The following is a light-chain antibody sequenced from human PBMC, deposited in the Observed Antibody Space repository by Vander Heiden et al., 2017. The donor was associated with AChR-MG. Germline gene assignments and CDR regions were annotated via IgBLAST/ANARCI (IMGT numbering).Light chain of an antibody. CDR3: QSYDDTNHGV. Sequence: NFVLTQPHSVSESPGKTVTISCTRSGGSIASNYVQWYQQRPGSAPTTVIFDDNHRPSGVPDRFSGSIDSSSNSASLIISGLKTEDEADYYCQSYDDTNHGVFGGGTKLTVL. CDR1: GGSIASNY. V-gene: IGLV6-57*03. J-gene: IGLJ2*01. CDR2: DDN.